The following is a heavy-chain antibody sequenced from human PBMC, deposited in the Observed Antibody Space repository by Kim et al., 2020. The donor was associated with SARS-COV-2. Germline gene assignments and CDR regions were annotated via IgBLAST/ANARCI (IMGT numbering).Heavy chain of an antibody. D-gene: IGHD3-9*01. V-gene: IGHV3-21*01. CDR3: ARNSDDILTGYYQTFDY. Sequence: GGSLRLSCAASGFTFSSYTMNWVRQTPGKGLEWVSSISRSSNYIYYAGSVKDRFTISRVNAKNSLYLQMNSLRAEDTAVYYCARNSDDILTGYYQTFDY. CDR2: ISRSSNYI. J-gene: IGHJ4*01. CDR1: GFTFSSYT.